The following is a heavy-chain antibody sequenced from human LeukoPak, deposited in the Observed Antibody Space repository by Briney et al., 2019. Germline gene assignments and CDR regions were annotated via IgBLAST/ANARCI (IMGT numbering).Heavy chain of an antibody. CDR3: ARAGGYGSGSNWFDP. CDR2: INPSGGST. D-gene: IGHD3-10*01. CDR1: GYTLTSYD. J-gene: IGHJ5*02. V-gene: IGHV1-46*01. Sequence: ASVKVSCKASGYTLTSYDINWVRQATGQGLEWMGIINPSGGSTSYAQKFQGRVTMTRDTSTSTVYMELSSLRSEDTAVYYCARAGGYGSGSNWFDPWGQGTLVTVSS.